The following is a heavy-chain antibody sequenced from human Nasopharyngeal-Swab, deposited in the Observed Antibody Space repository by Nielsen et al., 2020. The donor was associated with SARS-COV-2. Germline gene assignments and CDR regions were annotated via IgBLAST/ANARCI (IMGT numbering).Heavy chain of an antibody. V-gene: IGHV4-59*01. CDR3: ARVRVPNYSRGWHLDY. CDR1: GGSISNYY. Sequence: GSLRLSCTVSGGSISNYYWSWIRQPPGRGLEWIGYIYYSGSTTYNPSLKSRVTMSLDTSKNQISLKLSSVTAADTARYYCARVRVPNYSRGWHLDYWGQGTLVTVSS. CDR2: IYYSGST. J-gene: IGHJ4*02. D-gene: IGHD6-19*01.